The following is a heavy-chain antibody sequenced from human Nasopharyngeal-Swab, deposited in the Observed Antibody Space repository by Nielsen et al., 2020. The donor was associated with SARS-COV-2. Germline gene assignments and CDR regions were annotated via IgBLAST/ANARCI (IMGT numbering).Heavy chain of an antibody. CDR2: IYYSGKT. D-gene: IGHD3-16*01. V-gene: IGHV4-39*07. CDR3: AREEGGPTSYYYYGLDV. J-gene: IGHJ6*02. Sequence: SETLSLTCNVSGGSISRSSTYYWGWIRQSPGKELEWIGSIYYSGKTYYNPSLNSRITITVDTSKNQFSLMVSSVTAADTAVYYCAREEGGPTSYYYYGLDVWGQGTTVTVSS. CDR1: GGSISRSSTYY.